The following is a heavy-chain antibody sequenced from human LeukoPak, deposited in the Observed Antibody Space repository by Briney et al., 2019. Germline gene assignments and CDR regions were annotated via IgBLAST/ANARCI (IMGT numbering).Heavy chain of an antibody. Sequence: SETLSLTCTVSGGSISSGSYYWSWIRQPAGKGLEWIGRIYTSGSTNYNPSLKSRVTISVDTSKNQFSLKLSSVTAADTAVYYCARGARRVLRQQLVRDLDYWGQGTLVTVSS. CDR1: GGSISSGSYY. J-gene: IGHJ4*02. CDR3: ARGARRVLRQQLVRDLDY. CDR2: IYTSGST. D-gene: IGHD6-13*01. V-gene: IGHV4-61*02.